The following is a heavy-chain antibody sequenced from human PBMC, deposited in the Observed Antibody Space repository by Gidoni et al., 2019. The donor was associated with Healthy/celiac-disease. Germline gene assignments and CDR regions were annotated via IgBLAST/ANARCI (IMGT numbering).Heavy chain of an antibody. CDR1: GFSLSTSRVA. CDR2: SYWDDDK. Sequence: QITLKESGPTLLKPTQTLTLTCPFSGFSLSTSRVAVGCIRQPPGTALECIALSYWDDDKRYSPSLKSRITITKDTSKKQVVITMTNMDPVDTATYYCAHGPRYSSSWYGGPPNWFDPWGQGTLVTVSS. D-gene: IGHD6-13*01. J-gene: IGHJ5*02. CDR3: AHGPRYSSSWYGGPPNWFDP. V-gene: IGHV2-5*02.